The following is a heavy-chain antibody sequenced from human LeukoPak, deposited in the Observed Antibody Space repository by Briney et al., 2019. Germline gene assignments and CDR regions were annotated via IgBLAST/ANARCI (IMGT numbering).Heavy chain of an antibody. CDR1: GYTFTNYG. Sequence: ASVKVSCKASGYTFTNYGISWVRQAPGQGLEWMGWISTYNTITNYAQKLQGRVTMTTDTSTTTAYMELRSLTSDDTAVYYCARGPGRPFDPPGPYWGQGTLVSVSS. J-gene: IGHJ4*02. CDR3: ARGPGRPFDPPGPY. CDR2: ISTYNTIT. V-gene: IGHV1-18*01. D-gene: IGHD3-10*01.